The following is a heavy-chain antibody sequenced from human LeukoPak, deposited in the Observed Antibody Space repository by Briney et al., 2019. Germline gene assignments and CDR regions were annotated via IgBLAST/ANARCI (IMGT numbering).Heavy chain of an antibody. CDR2: IYYSGSA. J-gene: IGHJ5*02. Sequence: SETLSLTCIVSGGSISNSSYYWGWIRQPPGKGLEWIGSIYYSGSAYYNPSLKSRVTISVDTSKNQFSLKLSSVTAADTAVYYCARGPPPITTIFGVVRAWFDPWGQGTLVTVSS. CDR1: GGSISNSSYY. V-gene: IGHV4-39*07. D-gene: IGHD3-3*01. CDR3: ARGPPPITTIFGVVRAWFDP.